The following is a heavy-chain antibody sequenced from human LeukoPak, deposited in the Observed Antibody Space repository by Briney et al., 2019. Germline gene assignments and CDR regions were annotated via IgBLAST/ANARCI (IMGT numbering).Heavy chain of an antibody. CDR1: GGSINNYY. J-gene: IGHJ4*02. D-gene: IGHD4-23*01. CDR2: IYYSGST. CDR3: ARQTVVLDY. Sequence: SETLSLTCTVSGGSINNYYWSWVRQPPGKGLEWIGYIYYSGSTTYNPSLKSRVTISVDTSKNQFSLMLSSVTAADTAVYYCARQTVVLDYWGQGTLVTASS. V-gene: IGHV4-59*08.